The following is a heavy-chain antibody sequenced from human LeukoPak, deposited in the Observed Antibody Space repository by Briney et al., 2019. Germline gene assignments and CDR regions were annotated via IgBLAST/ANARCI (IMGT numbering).Heavy chain of an antibody. V-gene: IGHV3-74*01. J-gene: IGHJ4*02. CDR3: VAAAGEDY. D-gene: IGHD2-15*01. Sequence: GGSLRLSCAASGFTFSSYWMHWVRQAPGKGLVGVSRINSDGSSTSYTDSVKGRFTISRDNAKHRLYLEKNSLRAEDTAVYYCVAAAGEDYWGQGTLVTVSS. CDR1: GFTFSSYW. CDR2: INSDGSST.